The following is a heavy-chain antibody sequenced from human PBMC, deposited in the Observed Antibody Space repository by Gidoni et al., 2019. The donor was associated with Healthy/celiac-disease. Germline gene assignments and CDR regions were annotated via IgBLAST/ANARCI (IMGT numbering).Heavy chain of an antibody. CDR1: GLPFGDYD. D-gene: IGHD3-3*01. CDR2: IRSKAYGGTT. J-gene: IGHJ4*02. V-gene: IGHV3-49*03. Sequence: EVQLVESGGGLVEPGRSLRLSCTASGLPFGDYDMSWCRQAPGKGLGWVGFIRSKAYGGTTEYAASVKGRFTISRDDSKSIGYLQMNSLKTEDTAVYYCTRGGITIFGVAAGFDYWGQGTLVTVSS. CDR3: TRGGITIFGVAAGFDY.